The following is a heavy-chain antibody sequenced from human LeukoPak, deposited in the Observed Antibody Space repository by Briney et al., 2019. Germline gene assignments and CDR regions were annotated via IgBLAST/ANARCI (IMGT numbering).Heavy chain of an antibody. V-gene: IGHV4-4*07. J-gene: IGHJ6*03. Sequence: SETLSLTCTVSGGSISSYYWSWIRQPAGKGLEWIGRIYTSGSTNHNPSLKSRVTMSVDTSKNQFSLKLSSVTAADTAVYYCARDSLRYFDWSSANYMDVWGKGTTVTVSS. CDR3: ARDSLRYFDWSSANYMDV. CDR1: GGSISSYY. D-gene: IGHD3-9*01. CDR2: IYTSGST.